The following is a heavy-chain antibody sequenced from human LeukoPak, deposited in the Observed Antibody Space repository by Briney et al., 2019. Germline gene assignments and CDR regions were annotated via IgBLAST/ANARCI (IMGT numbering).Heavy chain of an antibody. J-gene: IGHJ4*02. CDR2: ISSSSYI. Sequence: GGSLRLSCAASGFTFSSYSMNWVRQAPGKGLEWVSSISSSSYIYYADSVKGRFTISRDNAKNSLYLQMNSLRAEDTAVYYCASPMVRGANDYWGQGTLVTVSS. CDR3: ASPMVRGANDY. D-gene: IGHD3-10*01. V-gene: IGHV3-21*01. CDR1: GFTFSSYS.